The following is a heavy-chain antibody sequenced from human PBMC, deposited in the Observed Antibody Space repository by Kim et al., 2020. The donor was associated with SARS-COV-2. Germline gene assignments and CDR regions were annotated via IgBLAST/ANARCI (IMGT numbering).Heavy chain of an antibody. V-gene: IGHV4-34*01. CDR3: ARGLEMAKAFDI. CDR2: INHSGST. Sequence: SETLSLTCAVYGGSFSGYYWSWIRQPPGKGLEWIGEINHSGSTNYNPSLKSRVTISVDTSKNQFSLKLSSVTAADTAVYYCARGLEMAKAFDIWGQGTMVTVSS. J-gene: IGHJ3*02. CDR1: GGSFSGYY.